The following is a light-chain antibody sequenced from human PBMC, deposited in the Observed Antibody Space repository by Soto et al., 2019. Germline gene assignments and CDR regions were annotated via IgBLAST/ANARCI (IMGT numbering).Light chain of an antibody. Sequence: QSALTQPPSASGSPGQSVTISCAGTSSDVGDYDYVSWYQLHPGKAPTLLIYEVIKRPSGVPDRFSGSKTGNTASLTVSGLQAEDEADYYCSSYAGSNGVVFGGGTKLTVL. J-gene: IGLJ3*02. CDR2: EVI. CDR3: SSYAGSNGVV. V-gene: IGLV2-8*01. CDR1: SSDVGDYDY.